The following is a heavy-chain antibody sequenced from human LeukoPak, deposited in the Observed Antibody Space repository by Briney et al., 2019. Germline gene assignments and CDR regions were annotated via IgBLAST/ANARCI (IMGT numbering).Heavy chain of an antibody. V-gene: IGHV3-11*04. D-gene: IGHD5-24*01. CDR2: ISSSGSTI. CDR3: ASQRYNLYAFDI. Sequence: GGSLRLSCAASGFTISDYYMSWIRQAPGKGLEWVSYISSSGSTIYYADSVKGRFTISRDNAKNSLYLQMNSLRAEDTAVYYCASQRYNLYAFDIWGQGIMVTVSS. CDR1: GFTISDYY. J-gene: IGHJ3*02.